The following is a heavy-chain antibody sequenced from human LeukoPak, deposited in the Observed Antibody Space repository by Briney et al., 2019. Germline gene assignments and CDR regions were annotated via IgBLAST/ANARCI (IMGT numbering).Heavy chain of an antibody. V-gene: IGHV1-24*01. Sequence: ASVKVSCKVSGYTLTEISMHWVRQAPGKGLEWMGGFDPEDGERIYAQKFQGSVTMTEDTSTDTAYMELSSLRSEDTAVYYCATATPMVRGVERFDYWGQGTLVTVSS. J-gene: IGHJ4*02. D-gene: IGHD3-10*01. CDR2: FDPEDGER. CDR1: GYTLTEIS. CDR3: ATATPMVRGVERFDY.